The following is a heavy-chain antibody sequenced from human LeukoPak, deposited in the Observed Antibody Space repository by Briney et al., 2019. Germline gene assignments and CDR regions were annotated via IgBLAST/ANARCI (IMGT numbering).Heavy chain of an antibody. D-gene: IGHD5-12*01. J-gene: IGHJ4*02. V-gene: IGHV3-53*01. CDR2: IYSGGST. CDR1: GFTVSSNY. Sequence: PGGSLRLSCAASGFTVSSNYMSWVRQAPGKGLEWVSVIYSGGSTYYGDSVKGRFTISRDNSKNTLYLQMNSLRAEDTAVYYCARAPSPGGGWLPIFDYWGQGTLVTVSS. CDR3: ARAPSPGGGWLPIFDY.